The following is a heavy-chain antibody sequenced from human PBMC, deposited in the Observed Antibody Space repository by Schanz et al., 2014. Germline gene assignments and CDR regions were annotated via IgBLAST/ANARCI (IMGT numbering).Heavy chain of an antibody. CDR3: ANNWNLDY. D-gene: IGHD1-20*01. J-gene: IGHJ4*02. V-gene: IGHV3-74*01. CDR1: GFTFSSYW. Sequence: EVQLVESGGGLVQPGGSLRLSCAASGFTFSSYWMHWVRQVPGKGLAWVSRIKSDGSSTSYADSVKGRFTISRDNAKNTLYLQMNSLRAEDTAVYYCANNWNLDYWGQGTLVTVSS. CDR2: IKSDGSST.